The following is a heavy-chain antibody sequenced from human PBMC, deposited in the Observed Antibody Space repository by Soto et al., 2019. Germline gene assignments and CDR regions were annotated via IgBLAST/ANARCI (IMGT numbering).Heavy chain of an antibody. CDR3: VRTSSY. D-gene: IGHD2-2*01. Sequence: QVQLVESGGGVVQPGRSLRLSCAASGFMFSTYAMHWVRQAPGKGLEWVAVIYGGGTTYYSDSVKGRFTISRDNSKNTVFLQMNSLRAEDTAVYYCVRTSSYWGQGTRVIVSS. V-gene: IGHV3-30*14. J-gene: IGHJ4*02. CDR2: IYGGGTT. CDR1: GFMFSTYA.